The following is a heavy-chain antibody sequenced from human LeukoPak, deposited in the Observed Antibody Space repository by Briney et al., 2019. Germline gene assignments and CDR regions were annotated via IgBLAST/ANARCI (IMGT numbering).Heavy chain of an antibody. CDR3: ARDNSVGYYDSRDFDY. V-gene: IGHV3-33*01. J-gene: IGHJ4*02. CDR2: IWYDGSNK. CDR1: GFTFSSYG. D-gene: IGHD3-22*01. Sequence: PGGSLRLSCAASGFTFSSYGMHWVRQAPGKGLEWVAVIWYDGSNKYYADSVKGRFTISRDNSKNTLYLQMNSLRAEDTAVYYCARDNSVGYYDSRDFDYWGQGTLVTVSS.